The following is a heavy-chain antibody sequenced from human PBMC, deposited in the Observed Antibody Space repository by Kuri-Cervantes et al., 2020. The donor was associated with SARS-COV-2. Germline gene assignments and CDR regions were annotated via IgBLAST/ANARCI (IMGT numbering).Heavy chain of an antibody. V-gene: IGHV4-30-4*08. D-gene: IGHD6-13*01. Sequence: LRLSCTVSGGSISSGDYYWSWIRQPPGKGLEWIGYIYYSGSTYYNPSLKSRVTISVDTSKNQFSLKLSSVTAADTAVYYCARALGYSSPSDAFDIWGQGTMVTVSS. J-gene: IGHJ3*02. CDR1: GGSISSGDYY. CDR3: ARALGYSSPSDAFDI. CDR2: IYYSGST.